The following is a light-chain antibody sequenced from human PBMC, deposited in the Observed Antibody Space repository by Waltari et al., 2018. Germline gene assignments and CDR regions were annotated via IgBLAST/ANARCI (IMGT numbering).Light chain of an antibody. CDR1: QVISNS. V-gene: IGKV1-NL1*01. Sequence: DIQMTQSPSSLSASVGDSVTITCRASQVISNSLAWYQQKVGKAPKLLLYSASTLESGVPSRFSGGGSGADYTLTISSLQPEDFATYYCQQYYSNLFTFGPGTKVDIK. J-gene: IGKJ3*01. CDR2: SAS. CDR3: QQYYSNLFT.